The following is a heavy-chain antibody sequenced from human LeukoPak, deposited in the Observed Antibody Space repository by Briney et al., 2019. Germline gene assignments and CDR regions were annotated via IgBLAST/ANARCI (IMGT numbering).Heavy chain of an antibody. D-gene: IGHD6-19*01. J-gene: IGHJ4*02. CDR3: AKGFLKYSSGTLDGY. V-gene: IGHV3-9*01. CDR2: ISWNSGSI. Sequence: GGSLRLSCAASGFTFDDYAMHWVRQAPGKGLEWVSGISWNSGSIGYADSVKGRFTISRDNAKNSLYLQMNSLRAEDTAVYYCAKGFLKYSSGTLDGYWGQGTLVTVSS. CDR1: GFTFDDYA.